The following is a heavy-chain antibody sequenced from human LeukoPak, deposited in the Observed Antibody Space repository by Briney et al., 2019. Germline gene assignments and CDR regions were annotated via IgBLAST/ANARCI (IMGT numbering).Heavy chain of an antibody. CDR1: GYTFTSYG. Sequence: SVKVSCKASGYTFTSYGISWVRQAPGQGLEWMGIINPSGGSTSYAQKFQGRVTMTRDTSTSTVYMELSSLRSEDTAVYYCALTSSDYYDSSGPFDYWGQGTLVTVSS. CDR2: INPSGGST. J-gene: IGHJ4*02. CDR3: ALTSSDYYDSSGPFDY. V-gene: IGHV1-46*01. D-gene: IGHD3-22*01.